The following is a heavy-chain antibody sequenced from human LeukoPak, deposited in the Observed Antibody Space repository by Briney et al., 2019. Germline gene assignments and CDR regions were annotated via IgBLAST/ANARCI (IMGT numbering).Heavy chain of an antibody. CDR1: GFNFNAYG. CDR3: ARVGGSSSPFDY. CDR2: VSGTSRAI. Sequence: GGSLRLSCVGSGFNFNAYGMDWVRQAPGEGLEWLAFVSGTSRAIHYADSVKGRFTISRDNAKNSLYLQMNSLRAEDTAVYYCARVGGSSSPFDYWGQGTLVTVSS. D-gene: IGHD6-6*01. V-gene: IGHV3-48*04. J-gene: IGHJ4*02.